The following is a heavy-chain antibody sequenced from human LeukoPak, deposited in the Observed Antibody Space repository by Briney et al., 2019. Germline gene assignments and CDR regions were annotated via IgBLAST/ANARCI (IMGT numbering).Heavy chain of an antibody. CDR1: GFTFSSYA. CDR3: ASGPDPIYFDS. J-gene: IGHJ4*02. CDR2: ISGSGGST. Sequence: PGGSLRLSCAASGFTFSSYAMSWVRQAPGKGLEWVSAISGSGGSTYYADSVKGRFTISRDNSKNTLYLQMTRLRAQDTAVYYCASGPDPIYFDSWGQGTLVTVSS. D-gene: IGHD5-12*01. V-gene: IGHV3-23*01.